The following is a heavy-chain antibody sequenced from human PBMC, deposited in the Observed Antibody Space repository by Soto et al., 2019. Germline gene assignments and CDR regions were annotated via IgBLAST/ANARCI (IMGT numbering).Heavy chain of an antibody. CDR2: IYYSGST. CDR1: GGSISSSSYY. CDR3: ARHTTYYDILTGFSHPNWFDP. J-gene: IGHJ5*02. D-gene: IGHD3-9*01. V-gene: IGHV4-39*01. Sequence: SETLSLTCTVSGGSISSSSYYWGWIRQPPGKGLEWIGSIYYSGSTNYNPSLKSRVTISVDTSKNQFSLKLSSVTAADTAVYYCARHTTYYDILTGFSHPNWFDPWGQGTLVTVSS.